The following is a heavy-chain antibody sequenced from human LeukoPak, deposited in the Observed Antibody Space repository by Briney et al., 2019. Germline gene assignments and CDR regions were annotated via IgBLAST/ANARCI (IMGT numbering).Heavy chain of an antibody. CDR2: INHSGST. J-gene: IGHJ4*02. CDR1: GGSFSGYY. Sequence: PSETLSLTCAVYGGSFSGYYWSWIRQPPGKGLEWIGEINHSGSTNYNPSLKSRVTISVDTSKNQFSLKLSSVTAADTAVYYCVSSIAVAGTYYWGQGTLVTVSS. CDR3: VSSIAVAGTYY. D-gene: IGHD6-19*01. V-gene: IGHV4-34*01.